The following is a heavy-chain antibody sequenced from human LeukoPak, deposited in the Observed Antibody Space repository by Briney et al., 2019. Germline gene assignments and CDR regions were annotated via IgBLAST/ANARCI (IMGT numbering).Heavy chain of an antibody. J-gene: IGHJ4*02. CDR2: INPNSGGT. CDR1: GYTFTGYY. V-gene: IGHV1-2*02. D-gene: IGHD1-26*01. CDR3: ARDSVEWELLMDY. Sequence: ASVKVSCKASGYTFTGYYIHWVRQAPGQGLEWMGWINPNSGGTNYAQKFQGRVTMTRDTSISTAYMELSRLRSDDTAVYYCARDSVEWELLMDYWGQGTLVTVSS.